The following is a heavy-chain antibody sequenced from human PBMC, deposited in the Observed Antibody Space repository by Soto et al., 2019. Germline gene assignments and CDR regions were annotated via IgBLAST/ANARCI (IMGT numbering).Heavy chain of an antibody. J-gene: IGHJ6*02. Sequence: KSSEPLSLTCNFSCDSIGRFYWSWIRQSAEKGLEWIGRVYSTGGTAYNPALKGRVTISLDRSNNHVSLEMNSVTAADTAVYFCARDLSGTGLDIWGRGTRVTVSS. D-gene: IGHD1-26*01. CDR1: CDSIGRFY. V-gene: IGHV4-4*07. CDR2: VYSTGGT. CDR3: ARDLSGTGLDI.